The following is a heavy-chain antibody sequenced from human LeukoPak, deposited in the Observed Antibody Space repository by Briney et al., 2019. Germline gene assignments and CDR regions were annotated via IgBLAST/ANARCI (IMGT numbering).Heavy chain of an antibody. J-gene: IGHJ4*02. CDR2: ISYDGSNK. CDR1: GFTFSSYA. D-gene: IGHD3-10*01. CDR3: ARETYYYGSGSLTYCFDY. Sequence: GRSLRLSCAASGFTFSSYAMHWVRQAPGKGLEWVAVISYDGSNKYYADSVKGRFTISRDNSKNTLYLQMNSLRAEDTAVYYCARETYYYGSGSLTYCFDYWGQGTLVTVSS. V-gene: IGHV3-30*04.